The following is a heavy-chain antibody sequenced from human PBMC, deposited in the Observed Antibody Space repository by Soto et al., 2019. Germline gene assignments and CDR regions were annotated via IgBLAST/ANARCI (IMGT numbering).Heavy chain of an antibody. D-gene: IGHD2-15*01. V-gene: IGHV3-33*01. Sequence: QVQLVESGGDVVQPGRSLRLSCAASGFTFSSYCMHWVRQAPGKGLQWVAVIWYDGSNKYYADSVKGRFTISRDDSKNTLYLQMNRLRAEDTAVYYCARGVRAAESYWYFDLWGRGTLVTVCS. J-gene: IGHJ2*01. CDR1: GFTFSSYC. CDR3: ARGVRAAESYWYFDL. CDR2: IWYDGSNK.